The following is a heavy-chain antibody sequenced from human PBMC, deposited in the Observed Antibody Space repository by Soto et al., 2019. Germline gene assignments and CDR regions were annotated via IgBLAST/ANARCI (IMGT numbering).Heavy chain of an antibody. CDR3: ARASIVVVVAAEYWFDP. V-gene: IGHV4-31*03. D-gene: IGHD2-15*01. J-gene: IGHJ5*02. CDR1: GGSISSGGYY. Sequence: SETLSLTCTVSGGSISSGGYYWSWIRQHPGKGLEWIGYIYYGGSTYYNPSLKSRVTISVDTSKNQFSLKLSSVTAADTAVYYCARASIVVVVAAEYWFDPWGQGTLVTVSS. CDR2: IYYGGST.